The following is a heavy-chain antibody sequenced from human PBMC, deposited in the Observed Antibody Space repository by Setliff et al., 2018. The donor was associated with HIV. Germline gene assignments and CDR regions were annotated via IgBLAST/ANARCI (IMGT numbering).Heavy chain of an antibody. Sequence: PSETLSLTCTVSAGSISSSNYYWGWIRQPPGKGLEWIGSIYYSYSSGSTYYNPSLKSRVTISVDTSKNQFSLKLRSVTAADTAVYYCARDPYGITTRDWYFDLWGRGTLVTVSS. J-gene: IGHJ2*01. D-gene: IGHD3-10*01. V-gene: IGHV4-39*07. CDR1: AGSISSSNYY. CDR3: ARDPYGITTRDWYFDL. CDR2: IYYSYSSGST.